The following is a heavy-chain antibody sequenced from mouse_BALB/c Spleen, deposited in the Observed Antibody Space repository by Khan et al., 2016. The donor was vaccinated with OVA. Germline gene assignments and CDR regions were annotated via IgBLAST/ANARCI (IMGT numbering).Heavy chain of an antibody. J-gene: IGHJ3*01. V-gene: IGHV1-77*01. CDR2: ISPGSGDT. D-gene: IGHD1-2*01. CDR1: GYTFTDYY. Sequence: VQLQESGAELARPGASVKLSCKASGYTFTDYYINWVKQRTGQGLEWIGEISPGSGDTYYNEKFKGKATLTADTSSSTAYMQLSSLTSEASAVYFGARRNYFGYTFAYWGQGTLVTVSA. CDR3: ARRNYFGYTFAY.